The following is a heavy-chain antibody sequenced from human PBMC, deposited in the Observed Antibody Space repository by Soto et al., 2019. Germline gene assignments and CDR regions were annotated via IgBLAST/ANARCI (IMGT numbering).Heavy chain of an antibody. Sequence: QVQLVQSGAEVKKPGSSVKVSCKASGGTFSSYTISWVRQAPGQGLEWMGRIIPILGIANYAQKFQGRVTITADKSTSTAYMELSSLRSEDTAVYYCAGGPRITGTTLNWFDPWGQGTLVTVSS. CDR1: GGTFSSYT. CDR3: AGGPRITGTTLNWFDP. D-gene: IGHD1-20*01. V-gene: IGHV1-69*02. J-gene: IGHJ5*02. CDR2: IIPILGIA.